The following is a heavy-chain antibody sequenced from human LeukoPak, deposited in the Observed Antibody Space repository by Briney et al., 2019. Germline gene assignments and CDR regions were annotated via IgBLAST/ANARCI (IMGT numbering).Heavy chain of an antibody. CDR1: GFTFSSYG. CDR3: AKDGVAARSNYYYYYMDV. Sequence: GGSLRLSCAASGFTFSSYGMHWVRQAPGKGLEWVAVIWYDGSNKYYADSMKGRFTISRDNSKNTLYLQMNSLRAEDTAVYYCAKDGVAARSNYYYYYMDVWGKGTTVTVSS. V-gene: IGHV3-33*06. D-gene: IGHD6-6*01. J-gene: IGHJ6*03. CDR2: IWYDGSNK.